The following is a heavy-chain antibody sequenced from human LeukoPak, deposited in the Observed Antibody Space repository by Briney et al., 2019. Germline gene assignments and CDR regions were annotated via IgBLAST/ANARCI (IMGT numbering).Heavy chain of an antibody. D-gene: IGHD5-18*01. Sequence: GGSLRLSCAASGFTFDDYAMHWVRQAPGKGLEWVSGISWNSGSIGYADSVKGRFTISRDNTKNSLYLQMNSLRAEDTAVYYCARDAAMVRDYWGQGTLVTVSS. CDR1: GFTFDDYA. J-gene: IGHJ4*02. CDR2: ISWNSGSI. V-gene: IGHV3-9*01. CDR3: ARDAAMVRDY.